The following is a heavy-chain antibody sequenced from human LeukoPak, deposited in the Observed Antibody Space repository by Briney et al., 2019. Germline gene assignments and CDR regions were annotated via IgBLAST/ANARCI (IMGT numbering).Heavy chain of an antibody. D-gene: IGHD1-26*01. Sequence: GGSLRLSCAASGFTISNHGMSWVRQPPGKGLEWVPYISSSSSTIYYADSVKGRFTISRDNAKNSLYLQMNSLTAEDTAVYYCAIDKQVVVGATTAYDYWGQGTLVTVSS. CDR2: ISSSSSTI. V-gene: IGHV3-48*01. CDR3: AIDKQVVVGATTAYDY. CDR1: GFTISNHG. J-gene: IGHJ4*02.